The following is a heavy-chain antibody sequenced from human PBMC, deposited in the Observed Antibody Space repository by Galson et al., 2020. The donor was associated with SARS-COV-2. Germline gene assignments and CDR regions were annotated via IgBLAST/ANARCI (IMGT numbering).Heavy chain of an antibody. CDR2: NTTSGTST. J-gene: IGHJ5*02. V-gene: IGHV3-23*01. CDR3: AKARGPAGVKWFVP. CDR1: GVTMSSDD. Sequence: GEALKISCAASGVTMSSDDMRWVRRDPGRGLEWGSSNTTSGTSTYYADSVKGRVTISRDNSKNTLYLQMNSLRAEDTAVYYCAKARGPAGVKWFVPWGQGPLVPVGS. D-gene: IGHD2-2*01.